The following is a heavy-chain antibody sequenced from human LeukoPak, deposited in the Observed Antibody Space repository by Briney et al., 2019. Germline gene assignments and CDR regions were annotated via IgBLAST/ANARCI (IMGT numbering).Heavy chain of an antibody. V-gene: IGHV3-9*01. J-gene: IGHJ4*02. CDR1: GFTFEDYA. D-gene: IGHD6-19*01. Sequence: GGSLRLSCAASGFTFEDYAMRWVRQAPGKGLEWVSGISWNSGSIGYADSVKGRFTISRDNAKNSLYLQMNSLRAEDTALYYCAKEALSSGWYAGPFDFWGQGTLVTVPS. CDR2: ISWNSGSI. CDR3: AKEALSSGWYAGPFDF.